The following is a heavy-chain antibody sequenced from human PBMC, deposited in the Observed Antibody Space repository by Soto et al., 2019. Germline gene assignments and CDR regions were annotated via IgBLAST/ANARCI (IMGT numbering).Heavy chain of an antibody. CDR3: ARHIVVNDERNGYPGADD. J-gene: IGHJ4*02. V-gene: IGHV5-10-1*01. CDR1: GYSFTSYW. Sequence: PGESLKISCKGSGYSFTSYWISWVRQMPGKGLEWMGRIDPSDSYTNYSPSFQGHVTISADKSISTAYLQWSSLKASDTAMYYCARHIVVNDERNGYPGADDWDRVSRVTVCS. CDR2: IDPSDSYT. D-gene: IGHD2-21*01.